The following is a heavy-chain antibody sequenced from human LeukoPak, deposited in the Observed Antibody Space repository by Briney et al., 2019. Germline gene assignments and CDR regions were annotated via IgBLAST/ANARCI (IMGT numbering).Heavy chain of an antibody. CDR3: ARSDLATITAGPFEY. D-gene: IGHD5-12*01. CDR2: ISGHQGNT. J-gene: IGHJ4*02. Sequence: ASVKVSCKASGYTFTNYGITWVRQAPGQGLEWMGWISGHQGNTKYAQNFQGRVTMTIDTSASTAYMDLRSLRSDDTAIYFCARSDLATITAGPFEYWGQGTLVAVSS. CDR1: GYTFTNYG. V-gene: IGHV1-18*01.